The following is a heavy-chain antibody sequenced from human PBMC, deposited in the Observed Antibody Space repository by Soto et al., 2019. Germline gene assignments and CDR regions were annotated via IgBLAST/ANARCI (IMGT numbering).Heavy chain of an antibody. CDR1: GYSFSSYW. CDR3: ARHYICRGGDCYYYGMDV. V-gene: IGHV5-10-1*01. J-gene: IGHJ6*02. Sequence: PGESLKISCKGFGYSFSSYWISWVRQMPGKGLEWMGRIDPSDAYINYSPSFQGHVTISADKSINTAYLQWSSLRASDTAIYYCARHYICRGGDCYYYGMDVWGQGTTVTVSS. CDR2: IDPSDAYI. D-gene: IGHD3-16*01.